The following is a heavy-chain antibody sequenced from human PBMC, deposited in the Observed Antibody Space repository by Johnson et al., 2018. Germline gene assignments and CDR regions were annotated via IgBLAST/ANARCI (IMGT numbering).Heavy chain of an antibody. Sequence: VQLVQAGGDLVKPGGSLTLSCAASGFTFTSAWMNWLRQAPGKGPECVGRIGGKSDGGTTLYATSVKDRFIISRDDSKDTLYLQMSSLTTDDTAVYYCATDVSLGRTHWGQGTLVTVSS. CDR2: IGGKSDGGTT. V-gene: IGHV3-15*07. D-gene: IGHD1-1*01. CDR1: GFTFTSAW. J-gene: IGHJ4*02. CDR3: ATDVSLGRTH.